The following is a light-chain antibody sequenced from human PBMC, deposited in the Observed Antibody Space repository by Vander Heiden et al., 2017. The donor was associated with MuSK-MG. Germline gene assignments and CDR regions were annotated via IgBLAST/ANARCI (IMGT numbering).Light chain of an antibody. CDR1: KLGDKY. CDR2: QDS. J-gene: IGLJ2*01. V-gene: IGLV3-1*01. Sequence: SYELTQPPPVSVSPGQTASITCSGDKLGDKYACWYQQKPGQSPVLVIYQDSKRPSGIPERFSGSNSGNTATLTISGTQAMDEADYYCQAWDSGGVFGGGTKLTVL. CDR3: QAWDSGGV.